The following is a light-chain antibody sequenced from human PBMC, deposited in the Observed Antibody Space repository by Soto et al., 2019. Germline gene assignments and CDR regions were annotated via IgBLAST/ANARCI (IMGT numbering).Light chain of an antibody. Sequence: DIKMTQSPSSVSASVGDSVTFTCRASQGIGTWLAWYQQKPGQAPKLLIYGASRLQSGVPSRYSGSGSGTDFTLTIISLQPEDFATYYCHQADSLFTFGPGTKVDIK. CDR2: GAS. CDR3: HQADSLFT. V-gene: IGKV1-12*01. J-gene: IGKJ3*01. CDR1: QGIGTW.